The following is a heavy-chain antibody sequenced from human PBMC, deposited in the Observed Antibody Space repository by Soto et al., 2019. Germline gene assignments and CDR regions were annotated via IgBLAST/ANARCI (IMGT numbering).Heavy chain of an antibody. J-gene: IGHJ5*02. Sequence: ASVKVSCKASGYTFTSYYMDWVRQAPGQGLEWMGIINPSGGSTSYAQKFQGRVTMTRDTSTSTVYMELSSLRSEDTAVYYCARVYPSDTRYGYVGNNWFDPWGQGTLVTVS. CDR3: ARVYPSDTRYGYVGNNWFDP. CDR2: INPSGGST. D-gene: IGHD5-18*01. V-gene: IGHV1-46*03. CDR1: GYTFTSYY.